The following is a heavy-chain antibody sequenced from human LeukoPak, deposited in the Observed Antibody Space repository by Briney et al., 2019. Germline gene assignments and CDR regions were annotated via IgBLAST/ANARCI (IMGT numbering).Heavy chain of an antibody. CDR3: ARSYSKTLWFDP. D-gene: IGHD4-4*01. CDR1: GGSFSGYY. J-gene: IGHJ5*02. V-gene: IGHV4-34*01. Sequence: SETLSLTCAVYGGSFSGYYWSWIRQPPGKGLEWIGEINHSGSTNYNPSLKSRVTISVDTSKSQFSLKLSSVTAADTAVYYCARSYSKTLWFDPWGQGTLVTVSS. CDR2: INHSGST.